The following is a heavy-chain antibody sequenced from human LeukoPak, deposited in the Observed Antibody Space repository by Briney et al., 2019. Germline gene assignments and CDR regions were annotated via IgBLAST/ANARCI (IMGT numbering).Heavy chain of an antibody. CDR3: ARDLPMMVRGVSDY. CDR1: GFTLSSYT. J-gene: IGHJ4*02. V-gene: IGHV3-21*04. D-gene: IGHD3-10*01. CDR2: ISGSSSYI. Sequence: PGGSLRLSCAASGFTLSSYTMNWVRQAPGKGLEWVSSISGSSSYIFYADSVKGRFTISRDNAKKSLYLQMNSLRAEDTAVYYCARDLPMMVRGVSDYWGQGTLVTVSS.